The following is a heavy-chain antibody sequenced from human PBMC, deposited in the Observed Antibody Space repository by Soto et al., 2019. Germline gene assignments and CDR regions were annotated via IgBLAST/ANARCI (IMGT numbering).Heavy chain of an antibody. D-gene: IGHD6-19*01. V-gene: IGHV3-30-3*01. CDR3: ARYIAVAATFDY. J-gene: IGHJ4*02. CDR1: GFTFSSYA. CDR2: ISYDGSNK. Sequence: XVSLRLSCAASGFTFSSYAMHWVRQAPGKGLEWVAVISYDGSNKYYADSVKGRFTISRDNSKNTLYLQMNSLRAEDTAVYYCARYIAVAATFDYWGQGTLVTVSS.